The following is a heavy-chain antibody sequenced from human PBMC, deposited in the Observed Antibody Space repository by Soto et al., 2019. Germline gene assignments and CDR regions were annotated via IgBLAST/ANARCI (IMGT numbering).Heavy chain of an antibody. CDR2: IYYSGST. J-gene: IGHJ4*02. V-gene: IGHV4-31*03. CDR3: ARERGDYYGSGSYYKGPFDY. D-gene: IGHD3-10*01. CDR1: GGSISSGGYY. Sequence: PSETLSLTCTVSGGSISSGGYYWSWIRQHPGKGLEWIGYIYYSGSTYYNPSLKSRVTISVDTSKNQFSLKLSSVTAADTAVYYCARERGDYYGSGSYYKGPFDYWGQGTLVTVSS.